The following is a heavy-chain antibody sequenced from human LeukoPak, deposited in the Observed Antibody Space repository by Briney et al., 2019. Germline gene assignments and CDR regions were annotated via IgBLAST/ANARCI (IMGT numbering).Heavy chain of an antibody. CDR2: ISASGGST. Sequence: PGGSLRLSCAASGFTFSSFGMSWVRQAPGKGLEWVSAISASGGSTYYVGSVKGRFTISRDNSKNTMNLQMNSLRAEDTAVYYCAKMGTDFWSGYYRGGYFDYWGQGTLVTVSS. CDR1: GFTFSSFG. J-gene: IGHJ4*02. D-gene: IGHD3-3*01. CDR3: AKMGTDFWSGYYRGGYFDY. V-gene: IGHV3-23*01.